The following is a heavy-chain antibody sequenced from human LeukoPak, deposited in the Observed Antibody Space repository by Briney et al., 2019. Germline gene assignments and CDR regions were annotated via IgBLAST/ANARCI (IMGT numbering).Heavy chain of an antibody. CDR1: GFTFSSYW. CDR3: ARDPPTGDAFDI. V-gene: IGHV3-74*01. Sequence: GGSLRLSCVASGFTFSSYWMHWVRQDPRKGLVWVSRINGDGRNINYADSVRGRFTISRDNARNTLYLQMNTLRVEDTAVYYCARDPPTGDAFDIWGQGTMVTVSS. CDR2: INGDGRNI. J-gene: IGHJ3*02. D-gene: IGHD1-1*01.